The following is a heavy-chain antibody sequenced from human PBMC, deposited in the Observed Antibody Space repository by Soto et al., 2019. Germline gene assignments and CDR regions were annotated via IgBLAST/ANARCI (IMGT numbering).Heavy chain of an antibody. CDR2: IYYSGST. V-gene: IGHV4-59*01. Sequence: SETLSLTCTVSGGSISSYYWSWIRQPPGKGLEWIGYIYYSGSTNYNPSLKSRVTISVDTSKNQFSLKLSSVTAADTAVYYCARMVRRNWFDPWGQGTLVTVPS. CDR3: ARMVRRNWFDP. J-gene: IGHJ5*02. D-gene: IGHD2-15*01. CDR1: GGSISSYY.